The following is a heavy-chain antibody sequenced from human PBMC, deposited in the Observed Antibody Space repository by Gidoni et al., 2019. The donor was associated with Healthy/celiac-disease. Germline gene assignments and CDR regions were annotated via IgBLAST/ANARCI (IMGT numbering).Heavy chain of an antibody. V-gene: IGHV3-66*01. CDR3: ARVPFGFDWLFYFDY. CDR1: GLTVSSNY. D-gene: IGHD3-9*01. J-gene: IGHJ4*02. CDR2: IYSGGST. Sequence: EVQLVESGGGLVQPGGSLRLSCAASGLTVSSNYMSWVRQAPGKGLEWVSVIYSGGSTYYADSVKGRFTISRDNSKNTLYLQMNSLRAEDTAVYYCARVPFGFDWLFYFDYWGQGTLVTVSS.